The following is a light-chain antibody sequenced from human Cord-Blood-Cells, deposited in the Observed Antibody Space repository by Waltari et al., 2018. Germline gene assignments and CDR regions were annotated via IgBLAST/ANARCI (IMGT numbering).Light chain of an antibody. CDR2: DVS. V-gene: IGLV2-14*01. Sequence: QSALTQPASVSGSPGPSITISCTGTSSDVGGYNYLSWYQQHPGKAPKLIIYDVSNRPSGVSNRFSGSKSGNTASLTISGLQAEDEADYYCSSYTSSSRVFGGGTKLTVL. CDR1: SSDVGGYNY. CDR3: SSYTSSSRV. J-gene: IGLJ2*01.